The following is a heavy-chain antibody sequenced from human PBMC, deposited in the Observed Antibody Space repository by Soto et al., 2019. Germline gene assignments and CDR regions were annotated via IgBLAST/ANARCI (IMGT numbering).Heavy chain of an antibody. V-gene: IGHV3-33*01. J-gene: IGHJ4*02. CDR1: GFTFSSYG. D-gene: IGHD1-20*01. CDR2: IWYDGSNK. CDR3: ARDYNAAYNWNDQDY. Sequence: GGSLRLSCAASGFTFSSYGMHWVRQAPGKGLEWVAVIWYDGSNKYYADSVKGRFTISRDNSKNTLYLQMNSLRAEDTAVYYCARDYNAAYNWNDQDYWGQGTLVTVSS.